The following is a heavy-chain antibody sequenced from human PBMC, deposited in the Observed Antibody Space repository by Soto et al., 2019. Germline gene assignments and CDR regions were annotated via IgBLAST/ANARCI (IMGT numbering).Heavy chain of an antibody. CDR2: ISAYSGDT. V-gene: IGHV1-18*01. D-gene: IGHD3-10*01. J-gene: IGHJ6*02. CDR1: GFTFTNYA. CDR3: ARDGRAISMVGETMDV. Sequence: VQLLQSGGEVRKPGASVKVSCKTSGFTFTNYAINWVRQAPGHGLQWMGWISAYSGDTKYAQRFQDRLTVTTDPSMTTGYMELRSLRSDYTAVYYWARDGRAISMVGETMDVWGQGPTVTVSS.